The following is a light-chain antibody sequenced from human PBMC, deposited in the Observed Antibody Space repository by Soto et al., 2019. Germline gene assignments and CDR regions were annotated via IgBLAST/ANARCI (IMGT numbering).Light chain of an antibody. CDR3: QQYGSSPRT. Sequence: EIVLTPSPGTLSLSPGEKAILSCRASQSVSSSYLAWYQQKPGQAPRLLIYGASSRATGIPDRFSGSGSGTDFTLTISRLEPEDFAVYYCQQYGSSPRTFGQGTKVDIK. J-gene: IGKJ1*01. CDR1: QSVSSSY. V-gene: IGKV3-20*01. CDR2: GAS.